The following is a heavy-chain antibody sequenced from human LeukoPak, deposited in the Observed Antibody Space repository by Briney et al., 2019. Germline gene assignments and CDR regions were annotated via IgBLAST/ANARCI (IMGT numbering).Heavy chain of an antibody. Sequence: GGSLRLSCAASGFTFSSYAMHWVRQAPGKGLEWVAVISSDVNNKYYADSVKGRFTISRDNSKNTLYLQMNSLRAEDTAVYYCARDEYLWVVIQLGLFDYWGQGTLVTVSS. CDR2: ISSDVNNK. CDR3: ARDEYLWVVIQLGLFDY. J-gene: IGHJ4*02. D-gene: IGHD2-2*01. V-gene: IGHV3-30-3*01. CDR1: GFTFSSYA.